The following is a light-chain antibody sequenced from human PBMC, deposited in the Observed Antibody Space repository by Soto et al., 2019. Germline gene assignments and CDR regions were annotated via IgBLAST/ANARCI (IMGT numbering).Light chain of an antibody. CDR2: AAS. CDR3: QKYDDAPLS. V-gene: IGKV1-27*01. CDR1: RGIGNY. J-gene: IGKJ4*01. Sequence: DIQMTQSPSSLSASVGDRVTITCRASRGIGNYLAWYQQKPGKVPSLLIYAASTLQSGVSSRFSVSGSGTDFTLTISSLQPGDVATYYCQKYDDAPLSFGGGTKVEI.